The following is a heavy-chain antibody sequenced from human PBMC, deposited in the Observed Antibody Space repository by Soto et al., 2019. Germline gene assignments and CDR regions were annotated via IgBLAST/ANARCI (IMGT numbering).Heavy chain of an antibody. CDR3: AKVGVGELLYYFDY. D-gene: IGHD3-10*01. V-gene: IGHV3-30*18. Sequence: QVQLVESGGGVVQPGRSLRLSCAASGFTFSSYGMHWVRQAPGKGLEWVAVISYDGSNKYYADYVQGRFIISRDNSKNTLDLQMNSLRAEDTAVYYCAKVGVGELLYYFDYSGQGTLVTVSS. J-gene: IGHJ4*02. CDR2: ISYDGSNK. CDR1: GFTFSSYG.